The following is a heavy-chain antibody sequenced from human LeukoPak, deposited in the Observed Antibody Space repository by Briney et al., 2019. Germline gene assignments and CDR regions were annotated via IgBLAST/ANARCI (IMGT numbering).Heavy chain of an antibody. CDR1: GYIFTDYG. J-gene: IGHJ3*02. CDR3: ARKAADGGRSAFDI. D-gene: IGHD6-13*01. CDR2: INTNTGKS. Sequence: ASVKVSCKASGYIFTDYGMNWVRQAPGQGLEWMGWINTNTGKSTYAQGFTGRFVFSLDTSVSTAFLQISSLKADDTAFYYCARKAADGGRSAFDIWGQGTMLTVSS. V-gene: IGHV7-4-1*02.